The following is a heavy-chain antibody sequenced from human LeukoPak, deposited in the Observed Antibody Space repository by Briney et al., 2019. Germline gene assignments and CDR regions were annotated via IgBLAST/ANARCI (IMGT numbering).Heavy chain of an antibody. CDR1: GGSFSGYY. J-gene: IGHJ4*02. CDR3: ARQGIVPAATLLAY. D-gene: IGHD2-2*01. CDR2: INHSGST. V-gene: IGHV4-34*01. Sequence: SETLSLTCAVYGGSFSGYYWSWIRQPPGKGLEWIGEINHSGSTNYNPSLKSRVTISVDTSKNQFSLKLSSVTAADTAVYYCARQGIVPAATLLAYWGQGILVTVSS.